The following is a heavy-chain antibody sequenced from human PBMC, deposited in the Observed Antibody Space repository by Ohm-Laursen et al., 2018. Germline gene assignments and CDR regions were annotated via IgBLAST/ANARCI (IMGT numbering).Heavy chain of an antibody. CDR1: GFSLSTSKMT. CDR2: IDWDDDQ. CDR3: ARITAGPDYVDY. D-gene: IGHD3-10*01. J-gene: IGHJ4*02. V-gene: IGHV2-70*11. Sequence: TQTLTLTSTFSGFSLSTSKMTVSWIRQPPGKALEWLARIDWDDDQYYSTSLRTRLTISKDTSKNQVVLRMTNMDPVDTATYYCARITAGPDYVDYWGQGTLVTVSS.